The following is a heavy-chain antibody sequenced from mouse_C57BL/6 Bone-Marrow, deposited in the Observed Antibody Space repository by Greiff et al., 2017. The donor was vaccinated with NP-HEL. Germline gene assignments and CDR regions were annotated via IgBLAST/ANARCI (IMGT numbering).Heavy chain of an antibody. CDR2: ISSGGSYT. CDR1: GFTFSSYG. V-gene: IGHV5-6*02. D-gene: IGHD3-2*02. Sequence: EVKVEESEGDLVKPGGSLKLSCAASGFTFSSYGMSWVRQTPDKRLEWVATISSGGSYTYYPDSVKGRFTISRDNAKNTLYLQMSSLKSEDTAMYYCARTQLRSLAWFAYWGQGTLVTVSA. J-gene: IGHJ3*01. CDR3: ARTQLRSLAWFAY.